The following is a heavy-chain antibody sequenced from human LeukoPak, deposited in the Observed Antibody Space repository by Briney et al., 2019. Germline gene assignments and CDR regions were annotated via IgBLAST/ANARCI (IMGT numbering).Heavy chain of an antibody. CDR2: ISGSGGST. Sequence: QAGGSPRLSCAASGFTFSSYAMSWVRQAPGKGLEWVSAISGSGGSTYYADSVKGRFTISRDNSKNTLYLQMNSLRAEDTAVYYCAKALAVADYWYFDLWGRGTLVTVSS. CDR3: AKALAVADYWYFDL. CDR1: GFTFSSYA. D-gene: IGHD6-19*01. V-gene: IGHV3-23*01. J-gene: IGHJ2*01.